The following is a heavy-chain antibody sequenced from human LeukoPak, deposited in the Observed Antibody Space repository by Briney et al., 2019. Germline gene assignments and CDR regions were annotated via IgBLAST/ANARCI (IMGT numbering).Heavy chain of an antibody. CDR3: ASDPIWGSYGGIDY. V-gene: IGHV1-2*06. Sequence: GESLKISCKGSGYTFTGYYMHWVQQAPGQGLEWMGRINPNSGGTNYAQKFQGRVTMTRDTSISTAYMELSRLRSDDTAVYYCASDPIWGSYGGIDYWGQGTLVTVSS. J-gene: IGHJ4*02. D-gene: IGHD3-16*01. CDR2: INPNSGGT. CDR1: GYTFTGYY.